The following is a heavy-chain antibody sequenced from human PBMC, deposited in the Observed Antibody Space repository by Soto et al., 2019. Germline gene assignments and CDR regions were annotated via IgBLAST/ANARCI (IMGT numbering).Heavy chain of an antibody. Sequence: QVPLVQSGSEVKKSGASVKLSCKASGYAFTVYSVIWVRQAPGQGLEWLGSISTYGGKTYYIQSLQGRVTMTTDSSTSTAYLDLRSLRPDDTAIYFCARRYGDPSSSAGFDYWGQGTLVTVSS. CDR3: ARRYGDPSSSAGFDY. D-gene: IGHD4-17*01. J-gene: IGHJ4*02. V-gene: IGHV1-18*01. CDR2: ISTYGGKT. CDR1: GYAFTVYS.